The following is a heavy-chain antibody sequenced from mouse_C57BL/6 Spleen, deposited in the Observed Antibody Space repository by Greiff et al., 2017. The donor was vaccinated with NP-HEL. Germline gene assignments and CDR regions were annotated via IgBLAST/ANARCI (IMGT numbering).Heavy chain of an antibody. Sequence: EVQLQQSGAELVRPGASVKLSCTASGFNIKDDYMHWVKQRPEQGLEWIGWIDPENGDTEYASKFQGKATITADTSSNTAYLQLSSLTSEDTAVYYCAYYDGGFAYWGQGTLVTVSA. D-gene: IGHD1-1*01. J-gene: IGHJ3*01. CDR3: AYYDGGFAY. CDR2: IDPENGDT. V-gene: IGHV14-4*01. CDR1: GFNIKDDY.